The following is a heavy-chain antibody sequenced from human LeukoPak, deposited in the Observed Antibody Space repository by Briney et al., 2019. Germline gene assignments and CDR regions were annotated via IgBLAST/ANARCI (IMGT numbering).Heavy chain of an antibody. V-gene: IGHV4-38-2*02. CDR3: ARDSSPWYSSSNGLDY. CDR1: GYSISSGYY. D-gene: IGHD6-6*01. Sequence: SETLSLTCTVSGYSISSGYYWGWIRQPPGKGLEWIGSIYHSGSTYYNPSLKSRVTISVDTSKNQFSLKLSSVTAADTAVYYCARDSSPWYSSSNGLDYWGQGTLVTVSS. J-gene: IGHJ4*02. CDR2: IYHSGST.